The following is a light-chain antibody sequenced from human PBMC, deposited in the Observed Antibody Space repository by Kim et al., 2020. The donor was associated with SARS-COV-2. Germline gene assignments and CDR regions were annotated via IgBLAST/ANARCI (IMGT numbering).Light chain of an antibody. CDR2: VGTGGIVG. CDR3: GADHGSGSNFVWV. V-gene: IGLV9-49*01. CDR1: SSYSNYK. Sequence: CSLSSSYSNYKVDWYQQGPGKGPRFVMRVGTGGIVGSKGDGIPDRFSVLGSGLNRYLTIKNIQEEDESDYHCGADHGSGSNFVWVFGGGTKLTVL. J-gene: IGLJ2*01.